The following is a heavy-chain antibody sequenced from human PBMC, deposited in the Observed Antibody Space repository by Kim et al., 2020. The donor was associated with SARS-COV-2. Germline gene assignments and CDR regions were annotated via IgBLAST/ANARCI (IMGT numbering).Heavy chain of an antibody. J-gene: IGHJ4*02. D-gene: IGHD3-16*01. CDR3: ARVMADGHNYDYFDY. CDR2: IYPGGST. V-gene: IGHV3-53*01. Sequence: GGSLRLSCAASGFTVTTNYMTWVRQAPGKGLEWVSVIYPGGSTYYADSVKGRFSISRDNSKNILYLQMNSLRADDTAVYYCARVMADGHNYDYFDYWGQGTLVTVSS. CDR1: GFTVTTNY.